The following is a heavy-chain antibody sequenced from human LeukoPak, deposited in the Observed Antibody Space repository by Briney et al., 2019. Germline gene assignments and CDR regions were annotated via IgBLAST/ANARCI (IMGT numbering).Heavy chain of an antibody. CDR2: IRSKAYGGTT. J-gene: IGHJ4*02. V-gene: IGHV3-49*04. CDR1: GFPFGDYA. CDR3: TRDYGSGSPPGN. D-gene: IGHD3-10*01. Sequence: PGRSLRLSCTASGFPFGDYAMSWVRQAPGKGLEWVGFIRSKAYGGTTEYAASVKGRFTISRDDSKSIAYLQMNSLKTEDTAVYHCTRDYGSGSPPGNWGQGTLVTVSS.